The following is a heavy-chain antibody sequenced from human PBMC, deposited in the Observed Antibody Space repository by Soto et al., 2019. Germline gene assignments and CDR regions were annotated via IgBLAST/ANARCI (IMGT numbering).Heavy chain of an antibody. J-gene: IGHJ5*02. CDR2: ISSSSRYI. D-gene: IGHD4-17*01. Sequence: GGSLRLSCAASGFTFSSYSMNWVRQAPGKGREWVSSISSSSRYIYYGDSVKGRFTISRDNAKNSLYLQMNSLRAEDTAVYYCARDLIHGDAEVTVFDPWGQGTLVTVSS. CDR3: ARDLIHGDAEVTVFDP. CDR1: GFTFSSYS. V-gene: IGHV3-21*01.